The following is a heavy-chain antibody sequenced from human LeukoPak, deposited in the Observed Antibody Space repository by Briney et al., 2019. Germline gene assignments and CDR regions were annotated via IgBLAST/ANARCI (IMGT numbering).Heavy chain of an antibody. Sequence: SETLSLTCAVNGGSFSGYYWSWIRQPPGKGVEGVGEINHGGRTKYNPSLKRRVTISLDTSHNHFSLTLSSVPAADTAVYYCARGRSVYYDSSGYYPFDYWSQGTLVTVSS. D-gene: IGHD3-22*01. V-gene: IGHV4-34*01. CDR3: ARGRSVYYDSSGYYPFDY. CDR2: INHGGRT. CDR1: GGSFSGYY. J-gene: IGHJ4*02.